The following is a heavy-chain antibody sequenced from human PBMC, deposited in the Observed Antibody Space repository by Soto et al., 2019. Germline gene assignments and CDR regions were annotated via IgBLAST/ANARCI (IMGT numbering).Heavy chain of an antibody. Sequence: QVQLVESGGGVVQPGRSLRLSCAASGFTFSSYGMHWVRQAPGKGLEWVAVIWYDGSNKYYADSVKGRFTISRDNSKNTLYLQMNSLRAEDTAVDYCARDLVRGVGGMDVWGQGTTVTVSS. CDR3: ARDLVRGVGGMDV. CDR2: IWYDGSNK. V-gene: IGHV3-33*01. D-gene: IGHD3-10*01. J-gene: IGHJ6*02. CDR1: GFTFSSYG.